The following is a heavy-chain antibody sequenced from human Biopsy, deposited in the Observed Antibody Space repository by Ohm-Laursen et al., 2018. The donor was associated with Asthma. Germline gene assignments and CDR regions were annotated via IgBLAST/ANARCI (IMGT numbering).Heavy chain of an antibody. D-gene: IGHD3-9*01. V-gene: IGHV1-3*04. CDR2: VNTGNGDT. J-gene: IGHJ3*01. Sequence: SVKVSCKASGYNFISFAIHWVPQAPGQRLECMGWVNTGNGDTKYSQKFQGRVTITRDTSASTAYMELRSLRSEDTATYYCARTYYDFLTGHVKDVFGVWGQGTMVTVSS. CDR3: ARTYYDFLTGHVKDVFGV. CDR1: GYNFISFA.